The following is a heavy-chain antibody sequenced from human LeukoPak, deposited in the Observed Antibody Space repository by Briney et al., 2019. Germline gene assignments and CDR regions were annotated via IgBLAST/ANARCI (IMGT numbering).Heavy chain of an antibody. V-gene: IGHV3-74*01. CDR3: ARGGAAMAYY. D-gene: IGHD5-18*01. CDR2: INSDGSST. CDR1: GFTFSSYW. Sequence: GGSLRLSCSASGFTFSSYWMHWVRHAPGKGLAWVSRINSDGSSTSYADSVKGRFTISRDNAKNTLYLQMNSLRAEDTAVYYCARGGAAMAYYWGQGTLVTVSS. J-gene: IGHJ4*02.